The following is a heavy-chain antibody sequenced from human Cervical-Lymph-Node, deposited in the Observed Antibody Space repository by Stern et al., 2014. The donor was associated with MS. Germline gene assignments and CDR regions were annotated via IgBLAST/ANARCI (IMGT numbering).Heavy chain of an antibody. V-gene: IGHV1-24*01. Sequence: QVQLVQSGAEVKKPGASVKVSKVSGYTLTELSIHWVRQAPGKGLEWMGGFDPEDGETIYAQKFQGRVSMTEDTSTDTAYMELSSLRSEDTAVYYCATMVGATDDVFDYWGQGTLVTVSS. CDR2: FDPEDGET. CDR1: GYTLTELS. D-gene: IGHD1-26*01. J-gene: IGHJ4*02. CDR3: ATMVGATDDVFDY.